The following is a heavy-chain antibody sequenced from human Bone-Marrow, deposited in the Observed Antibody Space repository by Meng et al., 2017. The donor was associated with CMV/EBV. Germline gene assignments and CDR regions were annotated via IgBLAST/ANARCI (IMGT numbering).Heavy chain of an antibody. J-gene: IGHJ3*02. CDR1: GFTFSSYA. V-gene: IGHV3-30-3*01. Sequence: LTCAASGFTFSSYAMHWVRQAPGKGLEWVAVISYDGSNKYYADSVKGRFTISRDNSKNTMYLQMNSLRAEDTAVYYCARESAVVPGNVAFDIWGQRTMVTV. D-gene: IGHD2-21*02. CDR2: ISYDGSNK. CDR3: ARESAVVPGNVAFDI.